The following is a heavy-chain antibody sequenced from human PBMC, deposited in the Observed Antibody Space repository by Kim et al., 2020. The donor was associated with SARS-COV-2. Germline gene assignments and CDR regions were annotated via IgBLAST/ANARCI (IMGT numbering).Heavy chain of an antibody. Sequence: SETLSLTCAVYGGSFSDYYWSWIRQPPGKGLEWIGEINHSGSTNYNPSLKSRVTISVDTSKNQFSLKLSSVTAADTAVYYCARRGTIWFGELPYFDYWGQGTLVTVSS. V-gene: IGHV4-34*01. D-gene: IGHD3-10*01. CDR1: GGSFSDYY. J-gene: IGHJ4*02. CDR3: ARRGTIWFGELPYFDY. CDR2: INHSGST.